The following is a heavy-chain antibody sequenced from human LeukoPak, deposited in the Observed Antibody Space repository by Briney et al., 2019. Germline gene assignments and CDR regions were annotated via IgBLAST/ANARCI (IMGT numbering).Heavy chain of an antibody. V-gene: IGHV3-21*01. CDR2: ITGSSYNK. CDR1: GFTFSDYA. D-gene: IGHD3-3*02. J-gene: IGHJ4*02. Sequence: GGSLRLSCAASGFTFSDYALNWVRQAPGKGLEWISSITGSSYNKYYAESLKGRVTISRDNAKNSLYLQMDSLRAEDTAVYYCARDSLAYFDFWRQGTLVTVSS. CDR3: ARDSLAYFDF.